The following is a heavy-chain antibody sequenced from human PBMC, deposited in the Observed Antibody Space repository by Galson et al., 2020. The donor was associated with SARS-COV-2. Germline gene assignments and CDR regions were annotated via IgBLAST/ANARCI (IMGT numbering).Heavy chain of an antibody. J-gene: IGHJ6*02. CDR3: ARDRPRYRLWSYAHAGDYFYYCMDV. D-gene: IGHD1-26*01. CDR1: GFTFSSYS. Sequence: GESLKISCAASGFTFSSYSMNWVRQAPGKGLEWVSSISSSSSYIYYADSVKGRFTISRDNAKNSLYLQMNSLRAEDTAVYYGARDRPRYRLWSYAHAGDYFYYCMDVWGQGTTVTVSS. CDR2: ISSSSSYI. V-gene: IGHV3-21*01.